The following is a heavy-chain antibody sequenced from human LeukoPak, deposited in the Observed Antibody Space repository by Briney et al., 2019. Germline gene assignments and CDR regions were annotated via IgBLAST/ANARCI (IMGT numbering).Heavy chain of an antibody. D-gene: IGHD3-10*01. Sequence: SETLSLTCAVSGYSISSGHYWGWIRQPPGEGLGWIGSIYHSGGTYYNPSLKGRVTISVDTSNNQFSLKMKSVTAADTAVYYCAGFTPAVDYCSQGTLVTVSS. CDR1: GYSISSGHY. J-gene: IGHJ4*02. CDR2: IYHSGGT. CDR3: AGFTPAVDY. V-gene: IGHV4-38-2*01.